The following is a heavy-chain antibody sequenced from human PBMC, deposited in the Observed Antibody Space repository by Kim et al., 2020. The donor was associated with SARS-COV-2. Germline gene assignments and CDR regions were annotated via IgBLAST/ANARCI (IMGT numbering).Heavy chain of an antibody. D-gene: IGHD3-10*01. J-gene: IGHJ3*02. Sequence: KKSPRSGTGRITLARQESKSIAYLQMNSLKTEDTAVYYCTRRYYSDAFDIWGQGTMVTVSS. V-gene: IGHV3-49*02. CDR2: K. CDR3: TRRYYSDAFDI.